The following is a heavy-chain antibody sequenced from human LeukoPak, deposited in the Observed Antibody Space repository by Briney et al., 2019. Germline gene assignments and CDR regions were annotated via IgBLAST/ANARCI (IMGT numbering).Heavy chain of an antibody. D-gene: IGHD2-21*01. CDR1: GFTFSSYA. CDR2: IRSKAYGGTT. CDR3: TRFYLFSNWFDP. J-gene: IGHJ5*02. V-gene: IGHV3-49*04. Sequence: GRSLRLSCAASGFTFSSYAMSWVRQAPGKGLEWVGFIRSKAYGGTTEYAASVKGRFTISRDDSKSIAYLQMNSLKTEDTAVYYCTRFYLFSNWFDPWGQGTLVTVSS.